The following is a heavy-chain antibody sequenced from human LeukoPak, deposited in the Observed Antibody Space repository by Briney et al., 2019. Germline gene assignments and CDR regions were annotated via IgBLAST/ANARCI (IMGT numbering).Heavy chain of an antibody. CDR2: INTGNGNT. Sequence: ASVKVSCKASGYTFTNYALHWVRQAPGQRLEWMGWINTGNGNTKYSQKPQGRVTITRATSASTAYMELSSLRSEDTAVYYCARVGYSGYDSRPVFNYWGQGTLVTVSS. D-gene: IGHD5-12*01. J-gene: IGHJ4*02. CDR3: ARVGYSGYDSRPVFNY. V-gene: IGHV1-3*04. CDR1: GYTFTNYA.